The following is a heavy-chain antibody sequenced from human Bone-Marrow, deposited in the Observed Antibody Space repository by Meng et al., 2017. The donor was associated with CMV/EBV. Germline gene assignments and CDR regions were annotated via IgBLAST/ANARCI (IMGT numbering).Heavy chain of an antibody. CDR1: GYTFTSYY. J-gene: IGHJ4*02. CDR2: INPSGGST. CDR3: AISSKPLQLWFSHFDY. D-gene: IGHD5-18*01. V-gene: IGHV1-46*01. Sequence: ASVKVSCKASGYTFTSYYMHWVRQAPGQGLEWMGIINPSGGSTSYAQKFQGRVTMTRDTSTSTVYMELSSLRSEDTAVYYCAISSKPLQLWFSHFDYWGQGTLVTVSS.